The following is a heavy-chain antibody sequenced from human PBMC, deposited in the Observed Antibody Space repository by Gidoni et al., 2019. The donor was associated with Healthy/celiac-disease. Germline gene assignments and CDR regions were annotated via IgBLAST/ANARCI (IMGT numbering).Heavy chain of an antibody. V-gene: IGHV1-24*01. J-gene: IGHJ4*02. D-gene: IGHD4-17*01. CDR2: FDPEDGET. Sequence: QVQLVQSGAEVKKPEASVKVSCKVSGYTLADLSMHWVRQAPGKGLEWMGGFDPEDGETIYAQKFQGRVTMTEDTSTDTAYMELSSLRSEDTSVYYCATDQRSLYGDASYFDYWGQGTLVTVSS. CDR3: ATDQRSLYGDASYFDY. CDR1: GYTLADLS.